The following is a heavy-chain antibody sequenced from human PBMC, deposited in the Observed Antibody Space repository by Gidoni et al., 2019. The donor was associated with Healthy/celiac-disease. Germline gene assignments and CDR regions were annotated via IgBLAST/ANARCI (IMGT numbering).Heavy chain of an antibody. D-gene: IGHD6-19*01. J-gene: IGHJ4*02. CDR1: GFTFSSYA. Sequence: QVQLVESGGGVVQPGRSLRLSCAAPGFTFSSYAMHWVRQAPGKGLEWVAVISYDGSNKYYADSVKGRFTISRDNSKNTLYLQMNSLRAEDTAVYYCARIRKYSSGWVDYWGQGTLVTVSS. V-gene: IGHV3-30*01. CDR2: ISYDGSNK. CDR3: ARIRKYSSGWVDY.